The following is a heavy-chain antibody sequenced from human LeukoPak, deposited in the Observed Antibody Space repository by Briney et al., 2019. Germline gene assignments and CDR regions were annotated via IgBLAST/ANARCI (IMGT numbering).Heavy chain of an antibody. J-gene: IGHJ6*03. CDR2: IYYSGST. V-gene: IGHV4-59*01. CDR3: ARTTEGGYTYNYFYYHYMDV. CDR1: GGSISSYY. Sequence: SETLSLTCTVSGGSISSYYWSWIRQPPGKGLEWIGYIYYSGSTNYNPSLKSRISISVGTSKNQFSLKLSSVTAADTAVYYCARTTEGGYTYNYFYYHYMDVWGKGTTVTISS. D-gene: IGHD5-18*01.